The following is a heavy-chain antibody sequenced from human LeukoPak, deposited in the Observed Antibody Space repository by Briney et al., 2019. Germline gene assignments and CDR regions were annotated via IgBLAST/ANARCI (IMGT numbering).Heavy chain of an antibody. D-gene: IGHD3-10*01. CDR2: ISSCSSYV. J-gene: IGHJ3*02. V-gene: IGHV3-21*01. CDR1: GFTFSSYS. CDR3: ARYGSGSPSDAFDI. Sequence: GGSLRLSCAASGFTFSSYSMNWVRQAPGKGLEWVSYISSCSSYVYYADSVKGRFTISRDNAKNSLYLQMNSLRAEDTAVYYCARYGSGSPSDAFDIWGQGTMVTVSS.